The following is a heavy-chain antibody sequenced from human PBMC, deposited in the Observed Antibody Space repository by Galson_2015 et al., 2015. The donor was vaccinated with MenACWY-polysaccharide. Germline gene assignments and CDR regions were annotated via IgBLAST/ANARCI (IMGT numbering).Heavy chain of an antibody. CDR1: GFTFGTYW. J-gene: IGHJ4*02. V-gene: IGHV3-48*02. CDR3: ARVRGPTVATWYFDY. CDR2: ITTSGSTR. Sequence: SLRLSCAASGFTFGTYWVHWVRQAPGKGLEWVSYITTSGSTRYYADSVKGRFTVSRDNAKNSVYLQVNSLREEDTAVYYCARVRGPTVATWYFDYWGQGTLVTVSS. D-gene: IGHD4-23*01.